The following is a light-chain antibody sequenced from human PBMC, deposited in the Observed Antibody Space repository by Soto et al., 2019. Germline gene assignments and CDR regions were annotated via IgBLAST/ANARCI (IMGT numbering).Light chain of an antibody. J-gene: IGKJ1*01. Sequence: EIVLTQSPGTLSLSPGERATLSCRASQSISTKLAWYQQKPGQAPRLLIYAASSRATGIPDRFSGSGSGTDFTLTISRLEPEDFAVYYCQQYGSSGTFGQGTKVDIK. CDR3: QQYGSSGT. V-gene: IGKV3-20*01. CDR1: QSISTK. CDR2: AAS.